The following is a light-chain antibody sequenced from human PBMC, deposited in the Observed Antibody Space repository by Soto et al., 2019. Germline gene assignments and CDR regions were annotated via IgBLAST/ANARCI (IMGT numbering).Light chain of an antibody. V-gene: IGLV1-44*01. CDR2: SHN. Sequence: QSVLTQPPSASGTPGQRVTISCSGSSSNIGRNTVNWYQQLPGTAPKLLIYSHNQRPSGVPDRFSGSKSGTSASLAISGLQSEDEADYYCAAWDDSMNVQLFGGGTKLTGL. J-gene: IGLJ2*01. CDR3: AAWDDSMNVQL. CDR1: SSNIGRNT.